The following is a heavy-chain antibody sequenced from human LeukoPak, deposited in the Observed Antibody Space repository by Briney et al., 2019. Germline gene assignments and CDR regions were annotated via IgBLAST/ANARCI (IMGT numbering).Heavy chain of an antibody. Sequence: GGSLRLSCAASGFTFNSYAMSWVRQAPGKGLEWVSLISGSGGSTYNADSVKGRFTISRDNSQNTVYLQMNSLRAEDTAVYYCAKDRHYYGSGSFYTYFDYWGQGTLVTVSS. J-gene: IGHJ4*02. D-gene: IGHD3-10*01. CDR1: GFTFNSYA. CDR2: ISGSGGST. CDR3: AKDRHYYGSGSFYTYFDY. V-gene: IGHV3-23*01.